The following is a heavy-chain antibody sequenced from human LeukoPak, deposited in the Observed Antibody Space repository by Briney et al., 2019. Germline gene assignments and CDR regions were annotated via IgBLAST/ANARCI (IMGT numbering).Heavy chain of an antibody. J-gene: IGHJ4*02. V-gene: IGHV3-30*04. D-gene: IGHD3-3*01. CDR3: ARDFTPEWFDIH. Sequence: PGRSLRLSCVASELAFSSYSMHWVRQAPGKGLEWVGVISYDGSDEYYTDSVKGRFTISRDNSKNTVYLQMNSLRADDTAVYYCARDFTPEWFDIHWGQGTLVTVS. CDR1: ELAFSSYS. CDR2: ISYDGSDE.